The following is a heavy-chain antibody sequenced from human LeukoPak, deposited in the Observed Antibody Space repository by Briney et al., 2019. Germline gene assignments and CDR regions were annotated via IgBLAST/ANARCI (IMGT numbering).Heavy chain of an antibody. J-gene: IGHJ4*02. CDR1: GGSISSYY. CDR2: IYYSGST. D-gene: IGHD3-10*02. CDR3: ARLCWGNQLADFDS. Sequence: SETLSLTCTVSGGSISSYYWSWIRQPPGKGLEWIGYIYYSGSTNYNPSLKSRVTISVDTSKNQFSLKLSSVTAADTAVYYCARLCWGNQLADFDSWGQGTLVTVSS. V-gene: IGHV4-59*01.